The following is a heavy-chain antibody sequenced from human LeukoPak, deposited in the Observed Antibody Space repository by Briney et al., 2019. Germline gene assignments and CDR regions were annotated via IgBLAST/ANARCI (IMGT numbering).Heavy chain of an antibody. CDR3: ARGGGFDWFRPNFDY. CDR1: GYTFTGYY. J-gene: IGHJ4*02. Sequence: ASVKVSCKASGYTFTGYYMHWVRQAPGQGLEWMGWINPNSGGTNYAQKFQGRVTMTTDTSTSTAYMELRSLRSDDTAVYYCARGGGFDWFRPNFDYWGQGTLVTVSS. D-gene: IGHD3-9*01. V-gene: IGHV1-2*02. CDR2: INPNSGGT.